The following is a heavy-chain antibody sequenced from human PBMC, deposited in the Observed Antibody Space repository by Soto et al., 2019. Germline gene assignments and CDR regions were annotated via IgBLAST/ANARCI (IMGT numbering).Heavy chain of an antibody. Sequence: SVKVSCKASGGTFSSYAISWVRQAPGQGLEWMGGIIPIFGTANYAQKFQGSVTITADESTSTAYMELSSLRSEDTAVYYCARAKDIVVVVAATAYYYYGMDVWGQGTTVTVSS. CDR3: ARAKDIVVVVAATAYYYYGMDV. D-gene: IGHD2-15*01. V-gene: IGHV1-69*13. CDR1: GGTFSSYA. J-gene: IGHJ6*02. CDR2: IIPIFGTA.